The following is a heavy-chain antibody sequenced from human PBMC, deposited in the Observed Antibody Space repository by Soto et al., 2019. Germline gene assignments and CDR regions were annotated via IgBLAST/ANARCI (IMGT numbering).Heavy chain of an antibody. Sequence: ASVKVSCKASGYTFTAYYMHWVRQAPGQGLEWMGWINPNSGDTNYAQKFQGRVTMTRDTSISTAYMELSRLRSDDTAMYYCAKIATAGDFDPWGQGTLVTVSS. V-gene: IGHV1-2*02. CDR3: AKIATAGDFDP. CDR2: INPNSGDT. D-gene: IGHD6-13*01. J-gene: IGHJ5*02. CDR1: GYTFTAYY.